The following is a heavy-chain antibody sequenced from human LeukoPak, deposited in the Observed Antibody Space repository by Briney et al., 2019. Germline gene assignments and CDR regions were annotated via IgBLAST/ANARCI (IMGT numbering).Heavy chain of an antibody. D-gene: IGHD7-27*01. J-gene: IGHJ4*02. Sequence: GRSLRLSCAASGFTFSSYAMTWVRQAPGEGLEWVSAISGSGGSTHYTDSVKGRFTISRDNSKNILYLQMNSLRVEDTAVYYCARRSGDREFEYWGQGTLVTVSS. CDR2: ISGSGGST. V-gene: IGHV3-23*01. CDR3: ARRSGDREFEY. CDR1: GFTFSSYA.